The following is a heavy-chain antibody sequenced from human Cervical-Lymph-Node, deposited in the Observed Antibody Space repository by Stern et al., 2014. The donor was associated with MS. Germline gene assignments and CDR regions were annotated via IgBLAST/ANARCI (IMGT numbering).Heavy chain of an antibody. D-gene: IGHD1-1*01. J-gene: IGHJ6*02. CDR1: GYTFTNNW. V-gene: IGHV5-51*04. CDR3: ARPPPRRKWDDPNYGMDV. Sequence: EVQLEESGAEVKKPGESLKISCKGSGYTFTNNWIAWVRQMPGKGLEWMGIIYPDDSDIRYSPSLQGQVTISADKPIRTAYLQWSTRRAADSPVYYCARPPPRRKWDDPNYGMDVWGQGTTVTVSS. CDR2: IYPDDSDI.